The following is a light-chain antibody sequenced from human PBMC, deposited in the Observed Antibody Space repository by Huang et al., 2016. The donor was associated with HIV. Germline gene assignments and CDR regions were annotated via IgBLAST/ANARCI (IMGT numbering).Light chain of an antibody. CDR3: QQYSNART. CDR2: WSS. Sequence: DIVMTQSPDSLAVSLGERATINCKSSQSVLDSSNNKNYLAWYQQKPGQPPNLLIYWSSTRESGVPDRFSGSGSGTYFTLSIRSLQAEDVAVYYCQQYSNARTFGQGTKVEIK. V-gene: IGKV4-1*01. CDR1: QSVLDSSNNKNY. J-gene: IGKJ1*01.